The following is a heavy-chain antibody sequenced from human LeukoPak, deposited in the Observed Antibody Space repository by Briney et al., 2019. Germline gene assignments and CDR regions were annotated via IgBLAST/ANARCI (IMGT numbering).Heavy chain of an antibody. D-gene: IGHD3-16*01. CDR1: GGSFSGYY. Sequence: PSETLSLTCAVYGGSFSGYYWSWIRQPPGKGLEWIGEINHSGSTNYNPSLKSRVTISVDTSKNQFSLKLSSVTAADTAVYYCARLLGFWGVRPFDYWGQGTLVTVSS. CDR2: INHSGST. CDR3: ARLLGFWGVRPFDY. J-gene: IGHJ4*02. V-gene: IGHV4-34*01.